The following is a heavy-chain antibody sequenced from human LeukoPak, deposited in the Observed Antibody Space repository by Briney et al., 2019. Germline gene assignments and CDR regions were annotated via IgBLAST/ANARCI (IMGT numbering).Heavy chain of an antibody. J-gene: IGHJ4*02. CDR2: ISAYNGNT. Sequence: ASVKVSCKASGYTFTSYGISWVRQAPGQGLEWLGWISAYNGNTNYAQKLQGRVTMTTDTSTSTAYMELRSLRSDDTAVYYCARVAAIAAAGRFDYWGQGTLVTVSS. D-gene: IGHD6-13*01. CDR1: GYTFTSYG. CDR3: ARVAAIAAAGRFDY. V-gene: IGHV1-18*01.